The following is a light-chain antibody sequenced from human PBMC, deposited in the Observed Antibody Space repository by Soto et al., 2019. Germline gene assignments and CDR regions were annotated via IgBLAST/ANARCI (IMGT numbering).Light chain of an antibody. CDR1: QSISSW. Sequence: DIQMTQSPSTLSASVGDRVTITCRASQSISSWLAWYQQKPGKAPKLLIYKASSLESGVPSRFSGSGSGTELTLTISSLQPDDFATDYCQQYNSYSYFGPGTKVDIK. V-gene: IGKV1-5*03. J-gene: IGKJ3*01. CDR3: QQYNSYSY. CDR2: KAS.